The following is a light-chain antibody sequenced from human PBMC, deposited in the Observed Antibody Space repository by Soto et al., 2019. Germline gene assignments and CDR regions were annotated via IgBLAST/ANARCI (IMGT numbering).Light chain of an antibody. V-gene: IGLV2-14*01. J-gene: IGLJ1*01. CDR1: SSDVGGYNY. CDR3: NSYTTSNTCQIV. Sequence: QSVLTQPASVSGSPGQSITISCTGTSSDVGGYNYVSWYQQHPGKAPKFMIYDVSNRPSGVSTRFSGSKSGNTASLTISGLQAEDEAFYYCNSYTTSNTCQIVFGTGTKVTVL. CDR2: DVS.